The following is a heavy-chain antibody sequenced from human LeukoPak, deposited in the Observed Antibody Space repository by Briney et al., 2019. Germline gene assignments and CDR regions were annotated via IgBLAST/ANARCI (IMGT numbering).Heavy chain of an antibody. J-gene: IGHJ4*02. Sequence: ASVKVSCKVSGYTLTELSMHWVRQAPGKGLEWMGGFDPEDGETIYAQKFQGRVTMTEDTSTDTAYMELSSLRSEDTAVYYCAREACREMGTMWPSLGGQDCRYDYWGQGTLVTVSS. CDR3: AREACREMGTMWPSLGGQDCRYDY. V-gene: IGHV1-24*01. CDR2: FDPEDGET. CDR1: GYTLTELS. D-gene: IGHD1-7*01.